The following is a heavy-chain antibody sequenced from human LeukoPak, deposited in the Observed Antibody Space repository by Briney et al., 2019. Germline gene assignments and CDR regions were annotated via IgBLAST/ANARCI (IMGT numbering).Heavy chain of an antibody. CDR3: ARDAIAYCGGDCTYYYYGMDV. D-gene: IGHD2-21*02. CDR2: ISAYNGNT. V-gene: IGHV1-18*01. J-gene: IGHJ6*02. Sequence: VASVKVSCKASGYTFTSYGISWVRQAPGQGLEWMGWISAYNGNTNYAQKLQGRVTMTTDTSTSTAYMELRSLRSDDTAVYYCARDAIAYCGGDCTYYYYGMDVWGQGTTVTVSS. CDR1: GYTFTSYG.